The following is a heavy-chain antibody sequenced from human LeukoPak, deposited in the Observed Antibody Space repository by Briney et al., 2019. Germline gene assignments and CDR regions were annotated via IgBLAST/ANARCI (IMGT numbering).Heavy chain of an antibody. J-gene: IGHJ4*02. V-gene: IGHV4-4*07. CDR1: GGSISSYY. D-gene: IGHD5-18*01. Sequence: PSETLSLTCTVSGGSISSYYWSWIRQPAGKGLEWIGRIYTSGSTNYNPSLKSRVTMSVDTSKNQFSLKLSSVTAADTAVYYCARMWGTEWTPGYSYGYSGSYFDYWGQGTLVTVSS. CDR2: IYTSGST. CDR3: ARMWGTEWTPGYSYGYSGSYFDY.